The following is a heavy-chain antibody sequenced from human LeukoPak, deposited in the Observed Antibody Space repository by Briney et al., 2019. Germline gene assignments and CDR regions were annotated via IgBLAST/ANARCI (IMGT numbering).Heavy chain of an antibody. CDR3: ARGYSGYDPVIWFDP. Sequence: GASVKVSCKASGYTFTSYGISWVRQAPGQGLEWMGWISAYNGNTNYAQKLQGRVTMTTDTSTSTAYMELRSLRSDDTAVYYCARGYSGYDPVIWFDPWGQGTLVTVSS. CDR1: GYTFTSYG. CDR2: ISAYNGNT. J-gene: IGHJ5*02. V-gene: IGHV1-18*01. D-gene: IGHD5-12*01.